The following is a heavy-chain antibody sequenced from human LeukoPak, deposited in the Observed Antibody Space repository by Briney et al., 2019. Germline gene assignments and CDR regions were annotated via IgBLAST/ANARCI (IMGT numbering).Heavy chain of an antibody. CDR1: GGTFSSYA. D-gene: IGHD3-22*01. CDR3: ARVSDDSSGYYSGCFDY. CDR2: IIPIFGTA. Sequence: ASVKVSCKASGGTFSSYAISWVRQAPGQGFEWMGRIIPIFGTANYAQKFQGRVTITTDESTSTAYMELSSLRSEDTAVYYCARVSDDSSGYYSGCFDYWGQGTLVTVSS. J-gene: IGHJ4*02. V-gene: IGHV1-69*05.